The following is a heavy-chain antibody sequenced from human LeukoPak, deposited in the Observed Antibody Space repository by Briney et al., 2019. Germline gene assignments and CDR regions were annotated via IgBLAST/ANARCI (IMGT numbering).Heavy chain of an antibody. V-gene: IGHV3-21*01. J-gene: IGHJ6*02. CDR1: GFTFSSYS. D-gene: IGHD1-26*01. CDR3: ARLVRGSYETSYGMDV. Sequence: PGGSVRFSCAASGFTFSSYSMNWVRQAPGKGLEWVSSISSSSSYIYYADSVKGRFTISRDNAKNSLYLQMNSLRAEDTAVYYCARLVRGSYETSYGMDVWGQGTTVTVSS. CDR2: ISSSSSYI.